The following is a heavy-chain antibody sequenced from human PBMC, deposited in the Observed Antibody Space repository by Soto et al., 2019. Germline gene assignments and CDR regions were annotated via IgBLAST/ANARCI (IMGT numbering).Heavy chain of an antibody. CDR2: INAGNGNT. D-gene: IGHD3-16*02. Sequence: ASVKVSCKASGYTFTSYAMHWVRQAPGQRLEWMGWINAGNGNTKYSQKFQGRVTITRDTSASTAYMELSSLRSEDTAVYYCARVEFHDYVWGSHRYTDLYAFDIWGQGTMVTVSS. V-gene: IGHV1-3*01. J-gene: IGHJ3*02. CDR1: GYTFTSYA. CDR3: ARVEFHDYVWGSHRYTDLYAFDI.